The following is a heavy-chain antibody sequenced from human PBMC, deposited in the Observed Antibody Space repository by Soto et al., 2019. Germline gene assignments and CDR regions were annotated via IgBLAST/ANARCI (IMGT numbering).Heavy chain of an antibody. D-gene: IGHD2-2*01. Sequence: QVQLVQSGPEMKKPGASVKLSCKASGYTFTTYSMHWVRQAPGQRLEWMGWIPADYGNTEHSQKFQGRVTITRDKAASTSYLELGSLRSEDTAVYYCARAACSSTSCYNYYAYGMHVWGQGTAVTFS. J-gene: IGHJ6*02. CDR1: GYTFTTYS. CDR2: IPADYGNT. CDR3: ARAACSSTSCYNYYAYGMHV. V-gene: IGHV1-3*01.